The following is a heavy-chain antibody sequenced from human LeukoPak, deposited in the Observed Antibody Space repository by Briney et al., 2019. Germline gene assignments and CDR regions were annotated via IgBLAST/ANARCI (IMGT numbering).Heavy chain of an antibody. CDR3: ARADSRDY. CDR2: INPSSGGT. CDR1: GYTFTCYY. J-gene: IGHJ4*02. Sequence: GTSVKVSCKASGYTFTCYYIHWVRQAPGQGLEWMGRINPSSGGTNYAQKFQGRVTMTRDTSISTAYMELSSLISDDSALYYCARADSRDYWGQGTLVTVSS. V-gene: IGHV1-2*06.